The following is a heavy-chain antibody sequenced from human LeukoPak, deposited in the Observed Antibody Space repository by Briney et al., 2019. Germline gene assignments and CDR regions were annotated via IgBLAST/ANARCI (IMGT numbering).Heavy chain of an antibody. CDR3: ARDYDILTGSPFDY. J-gene: IGHJ4*02. CDR1: GYTFTGYY. Sequence: ASVKVSCKASGYTFTGYYMHWVRQAPGQGLEWMGWINPNSGGTNYAQKLQGRVTMTTDTSTSTAYMGLRSLRSDDTAVYYCARDYDILTGSPFDYWGQGTLVTVSS. CDR2: INPNSGGT. D-gene: IGHD3-9*01. V-gene: IGHV1-2*02.